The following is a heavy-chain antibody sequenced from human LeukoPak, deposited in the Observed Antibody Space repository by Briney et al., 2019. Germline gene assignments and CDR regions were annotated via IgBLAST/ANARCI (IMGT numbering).Heavy chain of an antibody. CDR1: GGSFSRYY. Sequence: SETLSLPCAVYGGSFSRYYWSWIRQSPGKGLEWIAEIDHRGDTNYNPSVKSRVTISVDTSKNQFSLKVRSLSAADTAVYYCARGPTISETGYFDFWGQGTLVTVSS. J-gene: IGHJ4*03. D-gene: IGHD1-1*01. CDR2: IDHRGDT. CDR3: ARGPTISETGYFDF. V-gene: IGHV4-34*01.